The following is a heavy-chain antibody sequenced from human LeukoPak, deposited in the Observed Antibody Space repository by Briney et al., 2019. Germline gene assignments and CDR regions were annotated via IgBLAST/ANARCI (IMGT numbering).Heavy chain of an antibody. V-gene: IGHV1-69*06. Sequence: RASVKVSCKASGGTFSSYAISWVRQAPGQGLEWMGGIIPIFGTANYAQKFQGRVTITADKSTSTAYMELSSLRSEDTAVYYCARDLALNSYYYSSGWYPTWGQGTLVTVSS. J-gene: IGHJ4*02. CDR2: IIPIFGTA. CDR1: GGTFSSYA. CDR3: ARDLALNSYYYSSGWYPT. D-gene: IGHD6-19*01.